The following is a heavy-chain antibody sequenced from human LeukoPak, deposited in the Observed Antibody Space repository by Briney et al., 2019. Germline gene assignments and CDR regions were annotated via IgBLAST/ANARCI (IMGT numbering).Heavy chain of an antibody. Sequence: GGSLRLSCAASGFTFSSYATSWVRLAPGKGLEWVSAISGSGGSTCYADSVKGRFTISRDNSKNTLYLQMNSLRAEDTAVYYCAKDPGGVVPGCWGQGTLVTVSS. D-gene: IGHD3-3*01. V-gene: IGHV3-23*01. CDR1: GFTFSSYA. CDR3: AKDPGGVVPGC. J-gene: IGHJ4*02. CDR2: ISGSGGST.